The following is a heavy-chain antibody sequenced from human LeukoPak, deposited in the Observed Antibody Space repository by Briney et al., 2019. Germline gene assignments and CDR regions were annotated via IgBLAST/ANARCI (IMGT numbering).Heavy chain of an antibody. V-gene: IGHV4-39*07. CDR2: IYNSGST. CDR1: GGSISSRSYY. CDR3: AREVGPSYFDY. D-gene: IGHD3-10*01. Sequence: SETLSLTCTVSGGSISSRSYYWGWIRQPPGTGLEWIGSIYNSGSTDYNPSLKSRVTISVATSKNQLSLKLNSVTAADTAVYYCAREVGPSYFDYWGQGTLVTVSS. J-gene: IGHJ4*02.